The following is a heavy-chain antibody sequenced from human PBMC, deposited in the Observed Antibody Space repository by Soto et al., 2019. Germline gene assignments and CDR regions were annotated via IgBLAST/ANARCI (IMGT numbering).Heavy chain of an antibody. D-gene: IGHD5-18*01. Sequence: ALVKVSCKAPGGTFSTYAISWVRQAPGQGLEWMGGIIPMFGTANYAQRFQDRVTITADESTNTVYMELSSLRSEDTAVYFCASGIQLWLRRINNGYSGWGQGTLVTVSS. CDR1: GGTFSTYA. CDR2: IIPMFGTA. J-gene: IGHJ4*02. CDR3: ASGIQLWLRRINNGYSG. V-gene: IGHV1-69*13.